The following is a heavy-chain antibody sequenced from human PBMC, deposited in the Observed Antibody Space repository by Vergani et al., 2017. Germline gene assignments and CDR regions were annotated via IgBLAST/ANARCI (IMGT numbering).Heavy chain of an antibody. CDR1: GYTFTDYY. V-gene: IGHV1-2*02. D-gene: IGHD2-2*01. CDR3: ARSLYCSVTNGADNWFDP. CDR2: INPNSGGT. J-gene: IGHJ5*02. Sequence: QVQLVQSGAEVKKPGASVKVSCKASGYTFTDYYIHWVRQAPGQGLEWMGWINPNSGGTNYAQKFQGRVTMTRDTSISTAYMELSRLRSDDTAIFYCARSLYCSVTNGADNWFDPWGQGTLVTVSS.